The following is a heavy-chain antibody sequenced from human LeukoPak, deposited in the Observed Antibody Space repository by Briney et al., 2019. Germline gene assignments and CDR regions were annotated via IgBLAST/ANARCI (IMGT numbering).Heavy chain of an antibody. V-gene: IGHV4-38-2*01. J-gene: IGHJ4*02. Sequence: SETLSLTCAVSGYSIGSGYYWGWIRQPPVKGLEWVGSIYHSGSTYYNPSLKSRVTISVDTSKNQFSLKLSSVTSADTAVYYCARQNDFWSGYYPIYFDYWGQGTLVTVSS. CDR1: GYSIGSGYY. CDR2: IYHSGST. CDR3: ARQNDFWSGYYPIYFDY. D-gene: IGHD3-3*01.